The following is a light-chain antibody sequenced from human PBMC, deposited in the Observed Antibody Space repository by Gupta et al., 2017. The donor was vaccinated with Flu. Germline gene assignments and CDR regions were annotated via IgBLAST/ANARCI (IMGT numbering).Light chain of an antibody. V-gene: IGKV3-20*01. J-gene: IGKJ5*01. CDR1: QSVNSSY. CDR2: GAS. Sequence: EIGLRKSPGTLPLSQGERATLSCRASQSVNSSYLAWYQQKPGQAPRLLIYGASSRATGIADRFSGSGSGTDFTLTISRLEPEDFAVYYCQQYGSSITFGQGTRLEIK. CDR3: QQYGSSIT.